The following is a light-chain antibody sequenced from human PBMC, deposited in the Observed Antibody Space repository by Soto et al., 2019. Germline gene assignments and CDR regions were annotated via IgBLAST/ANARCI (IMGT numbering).Light chain of an antibody. CDR1: QSVLYSSNNKNY. Sequence: DIVMTQSPDSLAVSLGEGATINCKSSQSVLYSSNNKNYLAWYQQKPGQPPKLLIYWASTRESGVPDRFSGSGSGTDFTLTISSLQAEDVAVYYCQHLGAFGQGTKVEIK. V-gene: IGKV4-1*01. CDR3: QHLGA. CDR2: WAS. J-gene: IGKJ1*01.